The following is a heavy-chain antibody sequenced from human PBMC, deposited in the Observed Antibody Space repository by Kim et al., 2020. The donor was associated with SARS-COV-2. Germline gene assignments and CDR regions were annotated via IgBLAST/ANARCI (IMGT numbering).Heavy chain of an antibody. CDR3: ARDGDDYGGY. D-gene: IGHD4-17*01. Sequence: IANYAQKFQGRVTITADKSTSTAYMELSSLRSEDTAVYYCARDGDDYGGYWGQGTLVTVSS. J-gene: IGHJ4*02. CDR2: IA. V-gene: IGHV1-69*04.